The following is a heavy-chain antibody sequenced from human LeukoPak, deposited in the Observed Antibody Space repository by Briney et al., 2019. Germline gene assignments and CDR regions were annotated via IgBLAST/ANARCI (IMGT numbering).Heavy chain of an antibody. D-gene: IGHD3-10*01. CDR3: ARAVRGVIRAFDY. CDR1: GFTFSSYE. Sequence: GGSLRLSCAASGFTFSSYEMNWVRQAPGKGLEWVSYISSSGSIIYYTDSVKGRFTISRDNGKRSLYLQMNSLRAEDTAVYYCARAVRGVIRAFDYWGQGTLVTVSS. V-gene: IGHV3-48*03. J-gene: IGHJ4*02. CDR2: ISSSGSII.